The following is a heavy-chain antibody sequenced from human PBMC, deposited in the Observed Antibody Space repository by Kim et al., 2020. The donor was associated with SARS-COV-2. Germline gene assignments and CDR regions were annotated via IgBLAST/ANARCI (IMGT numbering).Heavy chain of an antibody. Sequence: GGSLRLSCAASGFTFSMYDIHWVRQGTGEGLEWVSAIDASGATYYSDSVKGRFTISRENAKNSVFLQLDSLRDGDTAVYYCAREVNYISSAFGLDPWGQGTLVTVSS. CDR2: IDASGAT. D-gene: IGHD3-22*01. CDR3: AREVNYISSAFGLDP. V-gene: IGHV3-13*01. CDR1: GFTFSMYD. J-gene: IGHJ5*02.